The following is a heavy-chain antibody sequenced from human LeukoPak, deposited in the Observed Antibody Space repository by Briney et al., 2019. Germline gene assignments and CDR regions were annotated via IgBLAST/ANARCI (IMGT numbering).Heavy chain of an antibody. CDR3: ARLRYFDWFPSRALYYFDY. J-gene: IGHJ4*02. D-gene: IGHD3-9*01. CDR2: INHSGST. CDR1: GGSFSGYY. Sequence: SETLSLTCAVYGGSFSGYYWSWIRQLPGKGLEWIGEINHSGSTNYNPSLKSRVTISVDTSKNQFSLKLSSVTAADTAVYYCARLRYFDWFPSRALYYFDYWGQGTLVTVSS. V-gene: IGHV4-34*01.